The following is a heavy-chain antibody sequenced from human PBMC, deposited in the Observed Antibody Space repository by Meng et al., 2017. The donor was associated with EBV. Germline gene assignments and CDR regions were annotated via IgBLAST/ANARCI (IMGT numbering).Heavy chain of an antibody. Sequence: QLPLYQSGPGLVKPSEXLSLTCTVAGDSISSRSYYWGWIRQSPGKGLEWIGNVYYSGNSYYNPSLKSRVTISVDASKSQFYLKLISVTAADTAVYFCARVSFYDYWSGYSFNWFDPWGQGTLVTVSS. CDR1: GDSISSRSYY. D-gene: IGHD3-3*01. V-gene: IGHV4-39*01. CDR2: VYYSGNS. CDR3: ARVSFYDYWSGYSFNWFDP. J-gene: IGHJ5*02.